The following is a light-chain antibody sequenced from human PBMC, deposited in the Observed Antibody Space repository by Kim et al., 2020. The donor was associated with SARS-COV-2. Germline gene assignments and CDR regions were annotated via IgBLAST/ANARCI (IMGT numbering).Light chain of an antibody. J-gene: IGLJ1*01. Sequence: QSVVTQPASVSGSPGQSITISCTGTSSDVGGYNYVSWYQQHPGKAPKLIIYDVSNRPSGVSNRFSGSKSGNTASLTISGLQAEDEADYYCSSYTNSSTVFGTGTKVTVL. CDR2: DVS. CDR1: SSDVGGYNY. V-gene: IGLV2-14*03. CDR3: SSYTNSSTV.